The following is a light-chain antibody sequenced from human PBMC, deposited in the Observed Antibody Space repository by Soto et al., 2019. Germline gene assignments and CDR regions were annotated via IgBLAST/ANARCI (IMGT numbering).Light chain of an antibody. CDR2: GAS. CDR3: QQYGSAPYS. V-gene: IGKV3-20*01. J-gene: IGKJ2*01. CDR1: QSVSSSY. Sequence: IVLTQSPGTLSLSPGERATLSCRASQSVSSSYLAWYQQKPGQAPRLLIYGASSRATGTPDRLSGSGSGTNFTLTISRLEPEDFAVYYCQQYGSAPYSFGQGTKLEIK.